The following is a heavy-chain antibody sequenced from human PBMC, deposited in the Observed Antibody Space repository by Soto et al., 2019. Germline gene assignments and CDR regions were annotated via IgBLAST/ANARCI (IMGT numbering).Heavy chain of an antibody. J-gene: IGHJ6*02. D-gene: IGHD3-10*01. CDR3: ARGIEYYYALYGMDV. Sequence: ASVKVSCKASGYTFTSYAMHWVRQAPGQRLEWMGWINAGNGNTKYSQKFQGRVTITRDTSASTAYMELSSLRSEDTAVYYCARGIEYYYALYGMDVWGQGTTVTVSS. V-gene: IGHV1-3*01. CDR1: GYTFTSYA. CDR2: INAGNGNT.